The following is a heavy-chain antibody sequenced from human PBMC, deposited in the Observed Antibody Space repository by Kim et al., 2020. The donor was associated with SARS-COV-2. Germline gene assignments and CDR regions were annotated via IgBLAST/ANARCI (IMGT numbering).Heavy chain of an antibody. Sequence: GGSLRLSCAASGFTFSSYGMHWVRQAPGKGLEWVAVIWYDGSNKYYADSVKGRFTISRDNSKNTLYLQMNSLRAEDTAVYYCARGKGAKDAFDIWGQGTMVTVSS. CDR2: IWYDGSNK. V-gene: IGHV3-33*01. J-gene: IGHJ3*02. CDR1: GFTFSSYG. CDR3: ARGKGAKDAFDI.